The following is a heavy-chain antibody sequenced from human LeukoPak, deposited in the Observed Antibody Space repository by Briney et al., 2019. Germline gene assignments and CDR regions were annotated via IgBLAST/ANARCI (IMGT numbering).Heavy chain of an antibody. CDR1: GFTVSSNY. J-gene: IGHJ6*03. CDR3: ARVASGTHYCYYYMDV. V-gene: IGHV3-53*01. Sequence: PGGSLRLSCTASGFTVSSNYMSWVRQAPGKGLEWVSVIYSGGSTYYADSVKGRFTISRDNSKNTLYLQMNSLRAEDTAVYYCARVASGTHYCYYYMDVWGKGTTVTVSS. CDR2: IYSGGST. D-gene: IGHD3-10*01.